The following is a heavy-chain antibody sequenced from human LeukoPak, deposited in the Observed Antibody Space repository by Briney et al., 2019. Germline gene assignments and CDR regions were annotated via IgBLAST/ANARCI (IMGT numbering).Heavy chain of an antibody. V-gene: IGHV4-4*07. CDR1: GGSISSYY. D-gene: IGHD1-26*01. J-gene: IGHJ4*02. Sequence: SETLSLTCTVSGGSISSYYWSWIRQPAGKGLEWIGRIYTSGSTNYNASLKSRVSMSVDTSKNQFSLKLSSMTAADTAVFYCARENSGSYREFDYWGQGTLVTVSS. CDR2: IYTSGST. CDR3: ARENSGSYREFDY.